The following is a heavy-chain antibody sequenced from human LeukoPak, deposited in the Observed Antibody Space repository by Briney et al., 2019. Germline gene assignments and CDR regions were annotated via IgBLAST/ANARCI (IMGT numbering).Heavy chain of an antibody. CDR1: GFTFSSYW. CDR2: INSYGSST. V-gene: IGHV3-74*01. J-gene: IGHJ4*02. D-gene: IGHD5-18*01. CDR3: ARGYSSGYRIDY. Sequence: GGSLRLSCAASGFTFSSYWMHWVRQAPGEGLVWVSRINSYGSSTTYADSVKGRFTISRDNAKSTLYLQMNSLRAEDTAVYYCARGYSSGYRIDYWGQGTLVTVSS.